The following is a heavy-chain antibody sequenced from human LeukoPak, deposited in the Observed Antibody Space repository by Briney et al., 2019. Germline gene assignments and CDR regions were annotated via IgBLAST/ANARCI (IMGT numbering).Heavy chain of an antibody. CDR3: ARSLNSRLIDY. CDR1: GYTFSNYS. J-gene: IGHJ4*02. Sequence: ASVKVSCKTSGYTFSNYSITWVRQAPGQGLEWMGWISAYNCDTNYAQQLQGRVTMTTDTSTSTACMELRNLRSDDTAVYYCARSLNSRLIDYWGQGTLVTVSS. D-gene: IGHD6-13*01. CDR2: ISAYNCDT. V-gene: IGHV1-18*01.